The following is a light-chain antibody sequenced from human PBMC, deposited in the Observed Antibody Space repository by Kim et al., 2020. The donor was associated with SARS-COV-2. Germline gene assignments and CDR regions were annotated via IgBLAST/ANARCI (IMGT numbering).Light chain of an antibody. Sequence: SPGERATFSCRASQSVSGSYSAWYQQKPGQAPRLLIYDASTRATGIPARFSGSGSGTDFTLTISRLEPEDFAVYYCQQYGSSPQTFGQGTKVDIK. CDR3: QQYGSSPQT. V-gene: IGKV3-20*01. CDR1: QSVSGSY. J-gene: IGKJ1*01. CDR2: DAS.